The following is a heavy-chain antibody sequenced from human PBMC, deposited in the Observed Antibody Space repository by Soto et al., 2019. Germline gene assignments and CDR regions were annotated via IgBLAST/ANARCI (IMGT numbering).Heavy chain of an antibody. Sequence: QVQLVESGGGVVQPGRSLRLSCAASGFTFSSYAMYWVRQAPGKGLEWVAVISYDGSNKYYADSVKGRFTISRDNSKNTLYLQMNSLRAEDTAVYYCARDGGVGATWSFHWGQGTLVTVSS. V-gene: IGHV3-30-3*01. J-gene: IGHJ4*02. CDR1: GFTFSSYA. CDR3: ARDGGVGATWSFH. D-gene: IGHD1-26*01. CDR2: ISYDGSNK.